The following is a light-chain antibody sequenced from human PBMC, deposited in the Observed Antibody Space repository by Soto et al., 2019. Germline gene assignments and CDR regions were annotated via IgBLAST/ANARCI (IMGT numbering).Light chain of an antibody. CDR3: SSYAGSNNXV. V-gene: IGLV2-14*03. CDR2: DVS. J-gene: IGLJ1*01. Sequence: QSVLTQPASVSGSPGQSITISCTGTSSDVGGYNYVSWYQHHPGKAPKLIIFDVSNRPSGISNRFSGSKSGNTASLTISGLQAEDEADYYCSSYAGSNNXVFGTGTKVT. CDR1: SSDVGGYNY.